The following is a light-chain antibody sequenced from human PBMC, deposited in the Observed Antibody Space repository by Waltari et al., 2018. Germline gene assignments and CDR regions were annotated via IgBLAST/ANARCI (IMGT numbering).Light chain of an antibody. CDR3: SSYTSSSPYV. CDR2: DVS. Sequence: QSALTQPASVSGSPGQSITIPCTGTSSDVGGYNYVSWYQQHPGQAPKLMIYDVSNRPSGVSNRFSGSKSGNTASLTISGLQAEDEADYYCSSYTSSSPYVFGTGTKVTVL. J-gene: IGLJ1*01. V-gene: IGLV2-14*03. CDR1: SSDVGGYNY.